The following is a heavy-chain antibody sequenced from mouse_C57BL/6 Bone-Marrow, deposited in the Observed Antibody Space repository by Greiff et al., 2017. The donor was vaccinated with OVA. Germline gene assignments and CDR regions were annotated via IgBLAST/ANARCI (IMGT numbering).Heavy chain of an antibody. D-gene: IGHD1-1*01. CDR2: IDPSDSYT. V-gene: IGHV1-69*01. CDR1: GYTFTSYW. CDR3: ARRHYYGSSLYWYFDV. Sequence: QVQLQQSGAELVMPGASVKLSCKASGYTFTSYWMHWVKQRPGQGLEWIGEIDPSDSYTNYNQKFKGKSTFTVDKSSSTAYMQLSSLTSEDSAVYYCARRHYYGSSLYWYFDVWGTGTTVTVSS. J-gene: IGHJ1*03.